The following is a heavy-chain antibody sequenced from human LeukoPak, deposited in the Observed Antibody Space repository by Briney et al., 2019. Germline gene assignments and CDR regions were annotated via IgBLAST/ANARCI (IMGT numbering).Heavy chain of an antibody. CDR1: GFTFSNYA. Sequence: GGSLRLSCAASGFTFSNYAMSWVRQAPGKGLEWVSSISSSGSSTYYADSVKGRFTISRDNSKNTLFLQMNSLRAEDTAVYYCATQRSGWHYFDCWGQGTLVTVSS. J-gene: IGHJ4*02. CDR3: ATQRSGWHYFDC. CDR2: ISSSGSST. V-gene: IGHV3-23*01. D-gene: IGHD6-19*01.